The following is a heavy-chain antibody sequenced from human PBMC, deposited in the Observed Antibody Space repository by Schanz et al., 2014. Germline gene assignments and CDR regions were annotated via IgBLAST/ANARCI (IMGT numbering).Heavy chain of an antibody. CDR3: ARGRARQLVHWFDP. J-gene: IGHJ5*02. CDR1: GFTFSGYW. V-gene: IGHV3-7*01. D-gene: IGHD6-13*01. Sequence: VQLVESGGGLVQPGGYLRLSCAASGFTFSGYWMTWVRQSPGKGLEWVANIKHDGSEKYYVDSVKGRFTISRDNAKNSMYLEMNSLRAEDTAVYYCARGRARQLVHWFDPWGQGTLVTVSS. CDR2: IKHDGSEK.